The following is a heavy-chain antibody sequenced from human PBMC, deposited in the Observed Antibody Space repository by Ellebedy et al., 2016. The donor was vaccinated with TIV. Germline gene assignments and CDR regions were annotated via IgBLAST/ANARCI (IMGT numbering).Heavy chain of an antibody. Sequence: GESLKISXAASGFIVSRKYLSWVRQAPGKGLEWVSAITNDGVPFYADSMKGRFTISGDKSKNTLYLQMDSLRGEDTAVYYCAKDVGAYAGYGDYWGQGTLVTVSS. CDR1: GFIVSRKY. CDR3: AKDVGAYAGYGDY. CDR2: ITNDGVP. V-gene: IGHV3-53*05. D-gene: IGHD5-12*01. J-gene: IGHJ4*02.